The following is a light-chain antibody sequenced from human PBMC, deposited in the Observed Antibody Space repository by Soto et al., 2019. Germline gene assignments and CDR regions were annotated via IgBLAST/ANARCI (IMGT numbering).Light chain of an antibody. CDR2: DVN. J-gene: IGLJ3*02. CDR3: CSFTGSSTPWV. V-gene: IGLV2-14*03. Sequence: QSALTQPASVSGSPGQSITISCTGTSSDVGRYNYVSWYQQHPDKAPKLMIYDVNNRPSGVSNRFSGSKSGNTASLTISGLQAEDEADYYCCSFTGSSTPWVFGGGTKLTVL. CDR1: SSDVGRYNY.